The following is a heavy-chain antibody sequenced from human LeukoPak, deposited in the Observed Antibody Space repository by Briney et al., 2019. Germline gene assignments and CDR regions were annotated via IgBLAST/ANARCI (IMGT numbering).Heavy chain of an antibody. CDR3: ARGPLNWFDP. CDR1: GGSISNYY. V-gene: IGHV4-59*08. CDR2: MHYSGRT. Sequence: SVTLSLTCTVSGGSISNYYWSWIRQSPGKGLEWIGYMHYSGRTDYYPSLRSRVTISVDTSKNQFSLKLSSVTAADTAVYYCARGPLNWFDPWGQGTLVTLST. J-gene: IGHJ5*02.